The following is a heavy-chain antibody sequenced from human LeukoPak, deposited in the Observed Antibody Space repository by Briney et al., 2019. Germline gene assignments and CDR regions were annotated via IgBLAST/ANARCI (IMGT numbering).Heavy chain of an antibody. D-gene: IGHD3-22*01. V-gene: IGHV3-15*01. J-gene: IGHJ4*02. CDR3: TTDWRYSDRSGSITH. CDR1: GFTFSNAW. Sequence: PGGFLRLSCAASGFTFSNAWMTWVRQAPGKGLEWVGHIKTKTDGGTTDYAAPVKGRFSISRDDSKNTLYLQMSSLKTEDTAFYYCTTDWRYSDRSGSITHWGQGTLVTVSS. CDR2: IKTKTDGGTT.